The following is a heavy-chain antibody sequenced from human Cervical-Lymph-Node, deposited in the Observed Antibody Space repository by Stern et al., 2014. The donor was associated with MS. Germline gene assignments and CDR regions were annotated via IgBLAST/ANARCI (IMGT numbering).Heavy chain of an antibody. CDR2: INPHSGGT. D-gene: IGHD3-16*01. Sequence: QVQLVQSGAEVKKTGASVRVSCKASGYTFTGYSVHWVRQAPGQGLEWMGGINPHSGGTNYPQKFQGRVTMTRDTSISTVYMELSRLRSDDTAVYYCARDIWGDAGGRRDYWGQGTLVTVSS. CDR3: ARDIWGDAGGRRDY. V-gene: IGHV1-2*02. CDR1: GYTFTGYS. J-gene: IGHJ4*02.